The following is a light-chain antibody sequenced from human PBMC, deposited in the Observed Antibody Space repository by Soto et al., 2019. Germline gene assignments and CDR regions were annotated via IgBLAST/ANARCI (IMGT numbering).Light chain of an antibody. CDR1: RSINSW. V-gene: IGKV1-5*01. Sequence: DIQMTQSPSSLSASVGDRVTITCRASRSINSWLAWHRQKPGKAPERLIYDVSTLESGVPVRFSGSGSETEFTLTISSLQPDDFATYFCLQYSSYMWTFGQGTKVDIK. CDR3: LQYSSYMWT. J-gene: IGKJ1*01. CDR2: DVS.